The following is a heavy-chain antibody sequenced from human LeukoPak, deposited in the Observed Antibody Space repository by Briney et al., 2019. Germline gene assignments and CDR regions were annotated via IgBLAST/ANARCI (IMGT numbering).Heavy chain of an antibody. CDR1: GGSISSYY. CDR3: ARAKSLSAFDI. CDR2: IYYSGST. Sequence: SETLSLTCTVSGGSISSYYWSWIRQPPGKGLEWIGYIYYSGSTTYNPSLKSRVTISVDTSKNQFSLKLSSVTAADTAVYYCARAKSLSAFDIWGQGTMVTVSS. J-gene: IGHJ3*02. V-gene: IGHV4-59*01.